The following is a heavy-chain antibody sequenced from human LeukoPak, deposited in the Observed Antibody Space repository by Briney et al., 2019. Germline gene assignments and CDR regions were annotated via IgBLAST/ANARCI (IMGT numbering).Heavy chain of an antibody. CDR3: ARGVTYYYDSSGYQDAFDI. Sequence: PSQTLSLTCADSGGSNSSGGYSWSWIRQPPGKGLEWIGYIYHSGSTYYNPSLKSRVTISVDRSKNQFSLKLSSVTAADTAVYYCARGVTYYYDSSGYQDAFDIWGQGTMVTVSS. CDR2: IYHSGST. CDR1: GGSNSSGGYS. J-gene: IGHJ3*02. D-gene: IGHD3-22*01. V-gene: IGHV4-30-2*01.